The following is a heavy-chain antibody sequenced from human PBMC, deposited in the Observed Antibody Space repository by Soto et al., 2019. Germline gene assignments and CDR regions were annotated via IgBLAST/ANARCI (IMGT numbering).Heavy chain of an antibody. Sequence: SETLSLTCAVYGGTFSGYDWTWIRQPPGTGLEWIGEINHSGSTNYNPSLKSRVTISVDTSKNQFSLKLTSVTAADTAVYYCARDKITGLFDYWGQGTLVTVSS. J-gene: IGHJ4*02. V-gene: IGHV4-34*01. CDR2: INHSGST. D-gene: IGHD2-8*02. CDR3: ARDKITGLFDY. CDR1: GGTFSGYD.